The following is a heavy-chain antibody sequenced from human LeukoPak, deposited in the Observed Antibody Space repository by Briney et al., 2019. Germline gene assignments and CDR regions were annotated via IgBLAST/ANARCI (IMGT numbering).Heavy chain of an antibody. CDR1: GYSFTGYY. V-gene: IGHV1-2*02. D-gene: IGHD3-3*01. Sequence: GESLKISCKGSGYSFTGYYIHWVRQAPGQGLEWMGWINPNSGGTNYAQKFQGRVTVTRDTSISTAYMVLSRLRSDDTAVYYCARGRLFGEVIRWGQGTLVTVSS. CDR3: ARGRLFGEVIR. CDR2: INPNSGGT. J-gene: IGHJ4*02.